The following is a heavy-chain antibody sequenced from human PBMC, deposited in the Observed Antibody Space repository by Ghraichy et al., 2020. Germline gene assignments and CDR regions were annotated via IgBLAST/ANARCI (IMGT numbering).Heavy chain of an antibody. J-gene: IGHJ4*02. D-gene: IGHD2-15*01. CDR3: AKDRQPYCSDGSCYSGIDY. Sequence: GESPNISCAATRFTFSSYGMHWVRQAPGKGLEWVAFIRYDGSNKYYADSVKGRFTISRDNSKNTLYLQMNSLRAEDTAVFYCAKDRQPYCSDGSCYSGIDYWGQGTLVTVSS. V-gene: IGHV3-30*02. CDR1: RFTFSSYG. CDR2: IRYDGSNK.